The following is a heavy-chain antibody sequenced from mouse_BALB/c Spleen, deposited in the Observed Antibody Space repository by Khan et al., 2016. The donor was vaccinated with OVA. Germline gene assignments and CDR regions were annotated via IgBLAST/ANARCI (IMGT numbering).Heavy chain of an antibody. CDR2: IYPGTDNV. J-gene: IGHJ2*01. CDR3: AREEALYYVDY. Sequence: QVQLKQSGAELVRPGTSVKLSCKTSGYIFTTYWIHWVKQRSGQGLEWIARIYPGTDNVYYNEKLKDRATLTADKSSSTAYMQLSSLKSEDSAVYFCAREEALYYVDYWGQGTTLTVSS. D-gene: IGHD3-2*02. CDR1: GYIFTTYW. V-gene: IGHV1-76*01.